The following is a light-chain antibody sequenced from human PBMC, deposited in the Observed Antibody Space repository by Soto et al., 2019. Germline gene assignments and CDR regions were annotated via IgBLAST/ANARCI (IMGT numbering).Light chain of an antibody. CDR1: QSVGND. J-gene: IGKJ1*01. CDR3: QQRGNRPPWT. V-gene: IGKV3-11*01. Sequence: EIVLTQSPGTLSLSPGDRATLSCRASQSVGNDLVWYQQKPGQAPRLLIYDASNRATGIPARFSGSGSGTDFTLTMSSLEPEDFAVYYCQQRGNRPPWTFGQGTKVDIK. CDR2: DAS.